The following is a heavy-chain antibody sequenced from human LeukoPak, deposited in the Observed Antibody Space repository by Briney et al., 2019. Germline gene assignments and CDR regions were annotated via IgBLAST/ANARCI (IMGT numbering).Heavy chain of an antibody. D-gene: IGHD3-9*01. V-gene: IGHV1-8*01. CDR3: ATELRYFDWLLGDYYYMDV. J-gene: IGHJ6*03. Sequence: ASVKVSCKASGYTFTSYDINWVRQATGRGLEWMGWMNPNSGNTGYAQRFQGRVTMTRNTSISTAYMELSSLRSEDTAVYYCATELRYFDWLLGDYYYMDVWGKGTTVTISS. CDR1: GYTFTSYD. CDR2: MNPNSGNT.